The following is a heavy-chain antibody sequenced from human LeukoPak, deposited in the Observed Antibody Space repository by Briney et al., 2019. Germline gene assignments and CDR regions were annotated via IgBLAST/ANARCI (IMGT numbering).Heavy chain of an antibody. CDR3: AKAQGLLFDHYFDY. V-gene: IGHV3-43*01. CDR2: ISWDGGST. D-gene: IGHD5-12*01. J-gene: IGHJ4*02. CDR1: GFTFDDYT. Sequence: GGSLRLSCAASGFTFDDYTMHWVRQAPGKGLEWVSLISWDGGSTYYADSVKGRFTISRDNSKNSLYLQMNSLRTEDTALYYCAKAQGLLFDHYFDYWGQGTLVTVSS.